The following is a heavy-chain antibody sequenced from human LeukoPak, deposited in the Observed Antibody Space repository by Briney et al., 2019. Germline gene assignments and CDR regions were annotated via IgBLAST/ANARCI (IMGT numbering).Heavy chain of an antibody. CDR2: ISSNGGST. CDR1: GSTFSSYA. CDR3: AREYVYYGSGSYRWFDP. D-gene: IGHD3-10*01. Sequence: GGSLRLSCAASGSTFSSYAMHWVRQAPGKGLEYVSAISSNGGSTYYANSVKGRFTISRDNSKNTLYLQMGSLRAEDMAVYYCAREYVYYGSGSYRWFDPWGQGTLVTVSS. J-gene: IGHJ5*02. V-gene: IGHV3-64*01.